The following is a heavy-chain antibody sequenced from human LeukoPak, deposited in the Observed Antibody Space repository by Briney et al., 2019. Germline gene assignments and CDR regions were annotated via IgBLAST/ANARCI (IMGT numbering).Heavy chain of an antibody. J-gene: IGHJ6*03. Sequence: ASVKVSCKASGYTFTSYGISWVRQGPGQGLEWMGWISAYNGNTNYAQKLQGRVTMTTDTSTSTAYMEPRSLRSDDTAVYYCARVGALWFGELLYLGYYYYMDVWGKGTTVTVSS. CDR3: ARVGALWFGELLYLGYYYYMDV. D-gene: IGHD3-10*01. CDR2: ISAYNGNT. CDR1: GYTFTSYG. V-gene: IGHV1-18*01.